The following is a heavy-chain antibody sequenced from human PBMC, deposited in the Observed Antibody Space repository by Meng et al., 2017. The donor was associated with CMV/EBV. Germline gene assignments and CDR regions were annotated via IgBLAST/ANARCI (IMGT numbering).Heavy chain of an antibody. V-gene: IGHV1-18*01. Sequence: ASVKVSCKASGYTFTSYGISWVRQAPGQGLEWMGWISAYNGNTNYAQKLQGRVTMTTDTSTSTAYMALRSLRSDDTAVYYCARVEYDFWSGYWEIAGYYYYGMDVWGQGTTVTVSS. CDR3: ARVEYDFWSGYWEIAGYYYYGMDV. CDR1: GYTFTSYG. J-gene: IGHJ6*02. CDR2: ISAYNGNT. D-gene: IGHD3-3*01.